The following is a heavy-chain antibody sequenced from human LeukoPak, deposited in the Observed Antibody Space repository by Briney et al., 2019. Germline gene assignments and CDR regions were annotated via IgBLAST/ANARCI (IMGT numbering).Heavy chain of an antibody. D-gene: IGHD6-19*01. Sequence: GSLRLSCAASGFTFSDYYMDWVRQAPGKGLEWVSSISSSGSYIYYADSLKGRFTISRDNAKNSLYLQMNSLTAEDTAVYYCARAVAVANWFDPWGQGNLVTVSS. CDR1: GFTFSDYY. CDR3: ARAVAVANWFDP. CDR2: ISSSGSYI. V-gene: IGHV3-21*01. J-gene: IGHJ5*02.